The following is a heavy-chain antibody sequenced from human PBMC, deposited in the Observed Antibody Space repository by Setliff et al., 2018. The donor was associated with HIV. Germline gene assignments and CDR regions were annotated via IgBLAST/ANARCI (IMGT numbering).Heavy chain of an antibody. D-gene: IGHD3-10*01. CDR3: ARRIDNSGSFPDKNWFDT. CDR1: GGSISSYC. J-gene: IGHJ5*02. Sequence: SETLSLTCTVSGGSISSYCLNWIRQSPGRGLEWIGFIFSSGSTKYNPSLQSRVTMSIDTSKNQFSLKLTSVTAADTAVYYCARRIDNSGSFPDKNWFDTWGQGSLVTVSS. CDR2: IFSSGST. V-gene: IGHV4-4*09.